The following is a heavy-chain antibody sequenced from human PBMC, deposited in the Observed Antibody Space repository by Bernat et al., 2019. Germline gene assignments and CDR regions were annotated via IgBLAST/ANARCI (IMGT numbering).Heavy chain of an antibody. CDR3: AKERGYGPFDY. D-gene: IGHD4-17*01. Sequence: VQLLESGGGLVQPGGSLRLSCAASGFTFSSYAMSWVRQAPGKGLEWVAFIRYDGSDKYYADSVKGRFTISRDNSKNTLYLQMNSLRVEDTAVYYCAKERGYGPFDYWGQGTLVTVSS. CDR2: IRYDGSDK. CDR1: GFTFSSYA. V-gene: IGHV3-30*02. J-gene: IGHJ4*02.